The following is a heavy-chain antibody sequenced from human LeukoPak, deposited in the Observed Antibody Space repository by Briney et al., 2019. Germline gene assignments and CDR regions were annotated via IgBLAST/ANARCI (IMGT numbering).Heavy chain of an antibody. V-gene: IGHV3-21*01. Sequence: PGGSLRLSCAASGFTFSSYSMNWVRQAPGKGLEWVSSISSSSSYIYYADSVKGRFTISRDNAKNSLYLQMNSLRAEDTAVYYCARASIAVAGGNWFDPWGQGTLVTVSS. J-gene: IGHJ5*02. CDR3: ARASIAVAGGNWFDP. CDR2: ISSSSSYI. D-gene: IGHD6-19*01. CDR1: GFTFSSYS.